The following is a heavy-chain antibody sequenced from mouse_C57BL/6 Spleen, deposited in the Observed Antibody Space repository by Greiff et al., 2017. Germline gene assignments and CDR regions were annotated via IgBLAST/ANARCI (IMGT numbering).Heavy chain of an antibody. CDR1: GFTFSDYG. J-gene: IGHJ1*03. D-gene: IGHD1-1*01. CDR2: ISSGSSTI. CDR3: ARTYGSSSRYFDV. Sequence: EVQLVESGGGLVKPGGSLKLSCAASGFTFSDYGMHWVRQAPEKGLEWVAYISSGSSTIYYADTVKGRFPISRANAKTTLFLQMTNLRSEDTAMYYCARTYGSSSRYFDVWGTGTTVTVSS. V-gene: IGHV5-17*01.